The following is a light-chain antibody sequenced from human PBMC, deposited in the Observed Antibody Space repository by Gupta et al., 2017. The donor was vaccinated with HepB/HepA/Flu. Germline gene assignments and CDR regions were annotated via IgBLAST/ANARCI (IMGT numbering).Light chain of an antibody. V-gene: IGKV4-1*01. CDR1: QSVLYTSDNKNY. CDR3: QQYDNTPGT. Sequence: IVVSQSPDSLAVSLGGRATINCKSSQSVLYTSDNKNYLSWYQQKPGQPPKLIIYWASTRESGVPDRFSGSGSGTXFTLTIXRLQAEDFAVYFCQQYDNTPGTFGXGTKVEIK. J-gene: IGKJ1*01. CDR2: WAS.